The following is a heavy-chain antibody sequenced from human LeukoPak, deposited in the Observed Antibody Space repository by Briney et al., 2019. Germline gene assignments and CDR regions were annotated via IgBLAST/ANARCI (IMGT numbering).Heavy chain of an antibody. CDR2: IIPIFGTA. J-gene: IGHJ3*02. D-gene: IGHD3-22*01. CDR3: AREGYYYDSSGYYSPDAFDI. V-gene: IGHV1-69*05. Sequence: SVKVSCKASGGTFSSFALSWMRQAPGQGLEWMGGIIPIFGTANYAQKFQGRVTITTDESTSTAYMELSSLRSEDTAVYYCAREGYYYDSSGYYSPDAFDIWGQGTMVTVSS. CDR1: GGTFSSFA.